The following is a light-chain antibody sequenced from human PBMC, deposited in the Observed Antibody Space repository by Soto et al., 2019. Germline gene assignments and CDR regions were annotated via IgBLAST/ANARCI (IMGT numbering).Light chain of an antibody. V-gene: IGKV1-5*01. J-gene: IGKJ1*01. Sequence: IKMTQAPSTLSASVGYRVSITCRASQSIDTWLAWYQQKPGKAPNLLIYDASSLESGVPSRFSGSGSGTEFTLTISSLQSEDFAVYYCQQYNNWPWTFGQGTKVDTK. CDR2: DAS. CDR1: QSIDTW. CDR3: QQYNNWPWT.